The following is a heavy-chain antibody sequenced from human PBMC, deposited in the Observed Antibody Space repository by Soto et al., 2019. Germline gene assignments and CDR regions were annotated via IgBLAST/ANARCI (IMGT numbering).Heavy chain of an antibody. J-gene: IGHJ3*02. CDR2: IWYDGSNK. Sequence: GGSLRLSCAASGFTFSSYGMHWVRQAPGKGLEWVAVIWYDGSNKYYADSVKGRFTISRDNSKNTLYLQMNSLRAEDTAVYYCARPFDCSSTSCYLDAFDIWGQGTMVTVSS. V-gene: IGHV3-33*08. CDR1: GFTFSSYG. D-gene: IGHD2-2*01. CDR3: ARPFDCSSTSCYLDAFDI.